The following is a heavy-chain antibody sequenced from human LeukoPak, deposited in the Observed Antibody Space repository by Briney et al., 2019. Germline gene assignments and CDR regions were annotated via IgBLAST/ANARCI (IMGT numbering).Heavy chain of an antibody. CDR3: AKKRPGKVAAPPDY. J-gene: IGHJ4*02. CDR2: MSHDGTKK. Sequence: GGSLRLSCAASGFTFSIYGMHWVRQAPGKGLEWVAAMSHDGTKKDYADSVKGRFTISRDNSKNTLYLHMNSLRLEDTAVYYCAKKRPGKVAAPPDYWGQGTLVTVSS. V-gene: IGHV3-30*18. CDR1: GFTFSIYG. D-gene: IGHD6-13*01.